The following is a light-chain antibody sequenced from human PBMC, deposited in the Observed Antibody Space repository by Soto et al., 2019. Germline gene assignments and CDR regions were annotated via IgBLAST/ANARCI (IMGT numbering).Light chain of an antibody. V-gene: IGKV1-12*01. Sequence: DIQMTQSPSSVSASVGDRVTITCRARQGITSWLAWYQQKPGKAPKLLIYRASNLQSGVPSRFSGSGSGTDFTLTISGLQPADFATYYCQQTTTFPRTFGGGTKVEIK. J-gene: IGKJ4*01. CDR2: RAS. CDR1: QGITSW. CDR3: QQTTTFPRT.